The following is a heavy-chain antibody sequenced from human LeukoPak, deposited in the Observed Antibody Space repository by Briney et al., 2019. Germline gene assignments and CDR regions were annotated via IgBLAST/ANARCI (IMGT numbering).Heavy chain of an antibody. CDR3: AKGNYYDSSAYNWFDP. D-gene: IGHD3-22*01. V-gene: IGHV3-21*01. CDR2: ISSSSSYI. CDR1: GFTFSSYS. Sequence: GGSLRLSCAASGFTFSSYSMNWVRQAPGKGLEWVSSISSSSSYIYYADSVKGRFTISRDNSKNTLYVQMNSLRAEDTAVYYCAKGNYYDSSAYNWFDPWGQGTLVTVSS. J-gene: IGHJ5*02.